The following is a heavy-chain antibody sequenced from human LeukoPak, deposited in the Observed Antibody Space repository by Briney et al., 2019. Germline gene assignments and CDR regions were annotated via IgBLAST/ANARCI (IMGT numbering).Heavy chain of an antibody. Sequence: SETLSLTCTVSGGSISSSTNYYWTWIHQPPGKGLEWIGSIYYSGTTYYNPSLKSRVTISVDTSKNQFSLKLSSVTAADTADYYCAKTQQRRRDDAFDIWGQGTMVTVSS. V-gene: IGHV4-39*01. J-gene: IGHJ3*02. CDR1: GGSISSSTNYY. CDR2: IYYSGTT. D-gene: IGHD5-18*01. CDR3: AKTQQRRRDDAFDI.